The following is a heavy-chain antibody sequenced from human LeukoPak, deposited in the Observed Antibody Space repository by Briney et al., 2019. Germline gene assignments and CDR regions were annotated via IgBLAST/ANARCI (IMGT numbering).Heavy chain of an antibody. J-gene: IGHJ4*02. CDR2: ISYDGSNK. Sequence: PGGALRLSCAASGFTFSSYAMHWVRQAPGKGLEWVAVISYDGSNKYYADSVKGRFTISRDNSKNTLYLQMNSLRAEDTAAYYCAKDQILTAENWNDDYWGQGTLVTVSS. D-gene: IGHD1-1*01. V-gene: IGHV3-30*04. CDR1: GFTFSSYA. CDR3: AKDQILTAENWNDDY.